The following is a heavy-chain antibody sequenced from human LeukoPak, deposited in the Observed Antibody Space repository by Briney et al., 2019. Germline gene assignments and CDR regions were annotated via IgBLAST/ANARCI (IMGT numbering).Heavy chain of an antibody. CDR3: AKDEGIAARPRHFDC. CDR2: MNYNGNDL. D-gene: IGHD6-6*01. CDR1: GFSIDDFG. Sequence: PGGSLRLSCVASGFSIDDFGMHWVRQGPGKGLDWVSGMNYNGNDLGYADSVKGRFTISRDDANNVLHLQMESVRPDDSGLYYCAKDEGIAARPRHFDCWGQG. J-gene: IGHJ4*02. V-gene: IGHV3-9*01.